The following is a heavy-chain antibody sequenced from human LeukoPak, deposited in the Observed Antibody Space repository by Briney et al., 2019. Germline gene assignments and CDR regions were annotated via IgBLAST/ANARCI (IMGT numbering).Heavy chain of an antibody. Sequence: GGSLRLSCAASGFTFADYAMHWVRQAPGKGLEWVSDISWNSGSLGYADPVKGRFTISRDNAKNSLYLQMNSLRAEDTALYYCAKDRGATFYYGSGSFDFWGRGTLVTVSS. D-gene: IGHD3-10*01. V-gene: IGHV3-9*01. CDR2: ISWNSGSL. J-gene: IGHJ4*02. CDR3: AKDRGATFYYGSGSFDF. CDR1: GFTFADYA.